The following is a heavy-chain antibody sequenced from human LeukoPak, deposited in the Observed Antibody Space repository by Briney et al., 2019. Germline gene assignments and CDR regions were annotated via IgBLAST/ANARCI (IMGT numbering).Heavy chain of an antibody. J-gene: IGHJ6*02. D-gene: IGHD4-17*01. CDR1: GGSISSYY. V-gene: IGHV4-59*12. Sequence: SETLSLTCTVSGGSISSYYWSWIRQPPGKGLEWIGYIYYSGSTNYNPSLKSRVTISVDTSKNQFSLKLSSVTAADTAVYYCATTVTKGQNRYYYYGMDVWGQGTTVTVSS. CDR3: ATTVTKGQNRYYYYGMDV. CDR2: IYYSGST.